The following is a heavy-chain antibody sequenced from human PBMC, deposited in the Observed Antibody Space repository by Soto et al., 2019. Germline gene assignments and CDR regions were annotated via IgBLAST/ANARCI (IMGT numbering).Heavy chain of an antibody. CDR1: GGSISSSSNH. Sequence: SETLSLTCTVSGGSISSSSNHWSWIRPTPEKGLEWIGEINQSGSTNYNPSLKSRVTISVDRSKNQFSLQLTSVTAADTAVYYCARARSYDRSGYYYNGFDYWGQGTLVTVSS. J-gene: IGHJ4*02. V-gene: IGHV4-39*07. CDR2: INQSGST. CDR3: ARARSYDRSGYYYNGFDY. D-gene: IGHD3-22*01.